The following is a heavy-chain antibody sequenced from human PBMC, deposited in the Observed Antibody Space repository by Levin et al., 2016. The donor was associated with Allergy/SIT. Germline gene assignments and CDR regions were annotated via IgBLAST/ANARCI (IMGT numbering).Heavy chain of an antibody. D-gene: IGHD5-18*01. CDR2: IKQDGSEK. Sequence: GESLKISCVASGFTFSNFWMSWVRQAPGKGLEWVANIKQDGSEKYHVDSVKGRFTISRDNSKNSLYLQMNSLRAEDTAVYYCARDRGTLRYSHDYGYYYYGMDVWGQGTTVTVSS. J-gene: IGHJ6*02. CDR3: ARDRGTLRYSHDYGYYYYGMDV. CDR1: GFTFSNFW. V-gene: IGHV3-7*01.